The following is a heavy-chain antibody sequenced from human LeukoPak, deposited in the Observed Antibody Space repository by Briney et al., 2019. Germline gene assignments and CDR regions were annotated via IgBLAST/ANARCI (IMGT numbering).Heavy chain of an antibody. Sequence: ASVKVSCKASGGTFSSYAISWVRQAPGQGLGWMGGIIPIFGTANYAQKFQGRVTITADESTSTAYMELSSLRSEDTAVYYCARDREYQLYDAFDIRGQGTMVTVSS. J-gene: IGHJ3*02. D-gene: IGHD2-2*01. V-gene: IGHV1-69*13. CDR2: IIPIFGTA. CDR3: ARDREYQLYDAFDI. CDR1: GGTFSSYA.